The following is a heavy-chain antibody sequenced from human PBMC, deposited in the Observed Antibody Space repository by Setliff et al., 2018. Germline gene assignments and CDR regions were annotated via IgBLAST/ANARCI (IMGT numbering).Heavy chain of an antibody. D-gene: IGHD1-26*01. J-gene: IGHJ3*02. Sequence: SETLSLTCTVSGGSISSYYWSWIRQPAGKGLEWIGHIYVGGRANYNPSLKSRVTMSIDTSKNQFSLKLNSVTAADMAVYYCARKGISALSGAFDMWGQGTMVTVSS. CDR1: GGSISSYY. CDR3: ARKGISALSGAFDM. CDR2: IYVGGRA. V-gene: IGHV4-4*07.